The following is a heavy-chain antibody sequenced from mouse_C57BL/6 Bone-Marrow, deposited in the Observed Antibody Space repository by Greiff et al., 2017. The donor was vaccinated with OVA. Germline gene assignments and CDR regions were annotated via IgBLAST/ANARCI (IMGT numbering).Heavy chain of an antibody. Sequence: QVQLKQPGAELVKPGASVKLSCKASGYTFTSYWMQWVKQRPGQGLEWIGEIDPSDSSPTYTQKFKGKATLTVDTSYSPAYMQLSSLTSEDSAVYYCARPLLDYWGQGTTLTVSS. CDR1: GYTFTSYW. CDR2: IDPSDSSP. CDR3: ARPLLDY. V-gene: IGHV1-50*01. J-gene: IGHJ2*01.